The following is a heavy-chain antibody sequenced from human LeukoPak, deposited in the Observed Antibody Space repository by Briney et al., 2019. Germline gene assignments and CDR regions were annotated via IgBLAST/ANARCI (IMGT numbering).Heavy chain of an antibody. CDR2: ISSSGNTI. Sequence: GGSLRLSCAVSGFTFSDYYMSWIRQAPGKGLEWVSYISSSGNTIYYGDSVKGRFTISRDNAKNSLYLQMNSLRAEDTALYYCAKDKGYSSRFYGMDVWGQGTTVTVSS. J-gene: IGHJ6*02. CDR1: GFTFSDYY. CDR3: AKDKGYSSRFYGMDV. V-gene: IGHV3-11*01. D-gene: IGHD6-13*01.